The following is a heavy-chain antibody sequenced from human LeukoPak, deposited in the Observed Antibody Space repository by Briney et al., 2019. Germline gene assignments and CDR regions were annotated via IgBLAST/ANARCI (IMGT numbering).Heavy chain of an antibody. Sequence: GGSLRLSCSASGFTFSSYAMHWVRQAPGKGLEWVAVISYDGSNKYFADSVKGRFTISRDNSKNTLYLQMNSLRAEDTAVYYCAKDRIAARPHTYGMDVWGQGTTVTGSS. D-gene: IGHD6-6*01. J-gene: IGHJ6*02. V-gene: IGHV3-30*18. CDR3: AKDRIAARPHTYGMDV. CDR2: ISYDGSNK. CDR1: GFTFSSYA.